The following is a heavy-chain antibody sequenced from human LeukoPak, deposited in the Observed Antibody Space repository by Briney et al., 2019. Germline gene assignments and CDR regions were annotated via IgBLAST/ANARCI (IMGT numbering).Heavy chain of an antibody. CDR3: ASRGTQTYAFDY. Sequence: PGGSLTLSCAASGFTFSSYWMHWVRQAPGKGLVWVSRINTDGSSTSNADSVKGRFTISRDNAENTLYLQMNSLRAGDTAVYYCASRGTQTYAFDYWGQGTLVTVSS. J-gene: IGHJ4*02. CDR1: GFTFSSYW. V-gene: IGHV3-74*01. CDR2: INTDGSST. D-gene: IGHD1-1*01.